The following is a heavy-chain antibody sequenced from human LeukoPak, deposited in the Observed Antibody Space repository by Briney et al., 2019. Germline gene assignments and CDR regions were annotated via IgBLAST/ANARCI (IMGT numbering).Heavy chain of an antibody. CDR2: INTNTGNP. V-gene: IGHV7-4-1*02. CDR3: ARETNGDYFEFLFAFDI. CDR1: GYTFTSYA. J-gene: IGHJ3*02. D-gene: IGHD4-17*01. Sequence: ASVKVSCKASGYTFTSYAMNWVRQAPGQGLEWMGWINTNTGNPTYAQGFTGRFVFSLDTSVSTAYLQISSLKAEDTAVYYCARETNGDYFEFLFAFDIWGQGTMVTVSS.